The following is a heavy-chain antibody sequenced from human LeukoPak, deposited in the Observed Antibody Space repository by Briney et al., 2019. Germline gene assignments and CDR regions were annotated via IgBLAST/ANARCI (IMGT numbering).Heavy chain of an antibody. J-gene: IGHJ4*02. V-gene: IGHV4-34*01. CDR2: INHSGST. CDR3: AAVPESYYTVYYFNY. Sequence: SETLSLTCAVYGGSFSGYYWSWIRQPPGKGLEWIAEINHSGSTKYNPSLKSRVTISVDTSKNQFSLKLTSVAAADTAVYYCAAVPESYYTVYYFNYWGQGTLVTVSS. CDR1: GGSFSGYY. D-gene: IGHD3-10*01.